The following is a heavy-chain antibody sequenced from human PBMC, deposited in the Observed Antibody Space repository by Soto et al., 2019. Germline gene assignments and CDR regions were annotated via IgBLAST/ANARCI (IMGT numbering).Heavy chain of an antibody. V-gene: IGHV4-59*08. D-gene: IGHD3-9*01. CDR2: IDYSGST. CDR3: ARHSTYYDILTGDPYYFDH. Sequence: PSETLSLTCTVSGGSISSYYWSWIRHPPGKRLEWIGYIDYSGSTNYNPSLKSRVTISVDTSKNQFSLKLNSVTAADTAVYYCARHSTYYDILTGDPYYFDHWGQGTLVTVSS. J-gene: IGHJ4*02. CDR1: GGSISSYY.